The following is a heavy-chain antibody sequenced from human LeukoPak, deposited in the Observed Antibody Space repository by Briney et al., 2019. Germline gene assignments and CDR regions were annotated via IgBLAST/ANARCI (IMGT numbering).Heavy chain of an antibody. D-gene: IGHD5-12*01. CDR3: ARDQSGYDFGFDY. CDR2: IWYDGSNK. Sequence: GGSPRLSCAASGFTFSSYAMHWVRQAPGKGLEWVAVIWYDGSNKYYADSVKGRFTISRDNSKNTLYLQMNSLRAEDTAVYYCARDQSGYDFGFDYWGQGTLVTVSS. CDR1: GFTFSSYA. J-gene: IGHJ4*02. V-gene: IGHV3-33*01.